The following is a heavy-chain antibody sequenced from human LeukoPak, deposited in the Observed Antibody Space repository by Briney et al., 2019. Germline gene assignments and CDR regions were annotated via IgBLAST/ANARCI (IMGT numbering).Heavy chain of an antibody. J-gene: IGHJ4*02. CDR2: IRSSGSTI. CDR3: ARDRLRIFGVVTYMFDY. V-gene: IGHV3-11*01. Sequence: GGSLILSCAASGFTFSDYYMSWIRQAPGKGLEWVSYIRSSGSTIYYADSVKGRFIISRDNAKNSPYLQMNILRAEDTAVYYCARDRLRIFGVVTYMFDYWGQGTLVTVSS. D-gene: IGHD3-3*01. CDR1: GFTFSDYY.